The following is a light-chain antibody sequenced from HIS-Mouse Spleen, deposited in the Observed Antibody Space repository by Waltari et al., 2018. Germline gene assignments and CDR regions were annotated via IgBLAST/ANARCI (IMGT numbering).Light chain of an antibody. CDR2: EGS. Sequence: QSALTQPASVSGSPGQSITIPCPGTSSDVGCYNLVSWYQQHPGKAPKLMIYEGSKRPSGVSNRFSGSKSGNTASLTISGLQAEDEADYYCCSYAGSSTFVVFGGGTKLTVL. CDR1: SSDVGCYNL. CDR3: CSYAGSSTFVV. J-gene: IGLJ2*01. V-gene: IGLV2-23*01.